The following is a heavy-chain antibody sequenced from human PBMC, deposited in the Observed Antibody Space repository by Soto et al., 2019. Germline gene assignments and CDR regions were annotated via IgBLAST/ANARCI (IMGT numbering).Heavy chain of an antibody. V-gene: IGHV1-18*01. CDR1: GYTFTSYG. D-gene: IGHD4-17*01. J-gene: IGHJ4*02. Sequence: VASVKVSCKASGYTFTSYGISWGRQAPGQGLERMGWISAYNGNTNYAQKLQGRVTMTTDTSTSTAYMELRSLRSDDTAVYYCARDSGPDYGGNSAYSYWGQGTLVTVSS. CDR2: ISAYNGNT. CDR3: ARDSGPDYGGNSAYSY.